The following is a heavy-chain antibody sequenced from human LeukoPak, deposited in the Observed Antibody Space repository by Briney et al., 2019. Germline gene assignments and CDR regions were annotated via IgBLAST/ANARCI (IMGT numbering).Heavy chain of an antibody. CDR2: IYNSGST. CDR1: GGSISSYY. J-gene: IGHJ4*02. V-gene: IGHV4-59*01. CDR3: ARGKRGYSSSWYDY. Sequence: PSETLSLTFTVSGGSISSYYRSCIRQPPGKGLEWIGYIYNSGSTNYNPSLKSRVTTSVDTSKNQFSLKLSSVTAADTAVYYCARGKRGYSSSWYDYWGQGNLVTVSS. D-gene: IGHD6-13*01.